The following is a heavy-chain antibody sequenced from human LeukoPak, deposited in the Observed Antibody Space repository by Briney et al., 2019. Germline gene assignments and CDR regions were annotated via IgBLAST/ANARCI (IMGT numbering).Heavy chain of an antibody. CDR3: ASRGYSGYDQRAGFDY. D-gene: IGHD5-12*01. CDR1: GGSFSGYY. CDR2: INHSGST. J-gene: IGHJ4*02. Sequence: MASETLSLTCADYGGSFSGYYWSWIRQPPGKGLEWIGEINHSGSTNYNPSLKSRVTISVDTSKNQFSLKLSSVTAADTAVYYCASRGYSGYDQRAGFDYWGQGTLVTVSS. V-gene: IGHV4-34*01.